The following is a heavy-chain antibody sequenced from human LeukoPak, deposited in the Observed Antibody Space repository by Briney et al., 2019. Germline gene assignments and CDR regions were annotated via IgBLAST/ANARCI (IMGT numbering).Heavy chain of an antibody. D-gene: IGHD3-3*01. CDR1: GDSISSYY. CDR3: ARDGRFPRRTFDI. CDR2: IYYCGST. Sequence: SETLSLTCTVSGDSISSYYWSWIRQPPGKGLEWIGYIYYCGSTNYNPSLKSRVTISVDTSKNQFSLKLSSVTAADTAVYYCARDGRFPRRTFDIWGQGTMVTVSS. V-gene: IGHV4-59*01. J-gene: IGHJ3*02.